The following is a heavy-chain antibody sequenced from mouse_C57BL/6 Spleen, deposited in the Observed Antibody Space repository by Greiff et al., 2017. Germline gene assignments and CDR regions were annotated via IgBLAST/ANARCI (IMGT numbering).Heavy chain of an antibody. V-gene: IGHV2-2*01. CDR1: GFSLTSYG. CDR2: IWSGGST. Sequence: VQLQQSGPGLVQPSQSLSITCTVSGFSLTSYGVHWVRPSPGKGLEWLGVIWSGGSTDYNAAFISRLSISKDNSKSQVFFKMNSLQADDTAIYYCARGGYGSSYVGAMDYWGQGTSVTVSS. CDR3: ARGGYGSSYVGAMDY. D-gene: IGHD1-1*01. J-gene: IGHJ4*01.